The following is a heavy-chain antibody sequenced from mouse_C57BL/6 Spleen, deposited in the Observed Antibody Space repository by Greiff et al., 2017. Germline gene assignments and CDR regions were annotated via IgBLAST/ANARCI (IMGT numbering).Heavy chain of an antibody. CDR2: ISYDGSN. J-gene: IGHJ3*01. D-gene: IGHD4-1*01. CDR3: ARDLTGSWFAY. Sequence: EVKLMESGPGLVKPSQSLSLTCSVTGYSITSGYYWNWIRQFPGNKLEWMGYISYDGSNNYNPSLKNRISITRDTSKNQFFLKLNSVTTEDTATYYCARDLTGSWFAYWGQGTLVTVSA. V-gene: IGHV3-6*01. CDR1: GYSITSGYY.